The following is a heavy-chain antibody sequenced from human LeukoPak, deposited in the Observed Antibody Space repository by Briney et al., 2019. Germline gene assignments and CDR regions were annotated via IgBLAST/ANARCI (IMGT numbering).Heavy chain of an antibody. Sequence: GGSLRLSCAASGFTSSSYALNWVRQAPGKGLEWVATVSGSGDRMYHADSVKGRFTISRDKSKNTTYLQMNSLRAEDTALYYCAKAAAAPGFDFWGQGTLVTVSS. CDR1: GFTSSSYA. CDR3: AKAAAAPGFDF. J-gene: IGHJ4*02. CDR2: VSGSGDRM. D-gene: IGHD6-13*01. V-gene: IGHV3-23*01.